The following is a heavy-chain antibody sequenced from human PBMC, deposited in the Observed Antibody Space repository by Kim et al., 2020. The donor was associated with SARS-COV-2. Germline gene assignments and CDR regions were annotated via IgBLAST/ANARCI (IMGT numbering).Heavy chain of an antibody. D-gene: IGHD5-18*01. Sequence: SEKYYVGSVKGRFTISRDNAKNSLYLQMNSLRAENTAVYYCARYNFGYTYWGQGTLVTVSS. CDR3: ARYNFGYTY. J-gene: IGHJ4*02. CDR2: SEK. V-gene: IGHV3-7*01.